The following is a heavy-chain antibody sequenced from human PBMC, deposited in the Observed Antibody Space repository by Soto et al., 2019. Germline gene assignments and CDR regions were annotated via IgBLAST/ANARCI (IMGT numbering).Heavy chain of an antibody. V-gene: IGHV3-49*03. CDR2: IRSKAYGGTT. CDR1: GFTFGDYA. D-gene: IGHD4-17*01. CDR3: TRQPTVRGPGRYYYGMDV. Sequence: GGSLRLSCTASGFTFGDYAMSWFRQAPGKGLEWVGFIRSKAYGGTTEYAASVKGRFTISRDDSKSIAYLQMNSLKTEDTAVYYCTRQPTVRGPGRYYYGMDVWGQGTTVTVSS. J-gene: IGHJ6*02.